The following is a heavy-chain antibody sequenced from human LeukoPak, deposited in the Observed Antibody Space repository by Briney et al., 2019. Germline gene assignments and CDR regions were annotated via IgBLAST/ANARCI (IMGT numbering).Heavy chain of an antibody. J-gene: IGHJ6*03. CDR2: IYYSGST. CDR1: GGSISSSSYY. CDR3: ARGKRYQLPRLYYMDV. Sequence: SETLSLTCTVSGGSISSSSYYWGWIRQPPGKGLEWIGSIYYSGSTYYNPSLKSRVTISVDTSKNQFSLKLSSVTAADTAVYYCARGKRYQLPRLYYMDVWGKGTTVTVSS. V-gene: IGHV4-39*07. D-gene: IGHD2-2*01.